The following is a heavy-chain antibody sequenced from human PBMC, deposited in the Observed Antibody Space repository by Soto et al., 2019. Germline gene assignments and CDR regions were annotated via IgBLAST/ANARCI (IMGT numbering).Heavy chain of an antibody. V-gene: IGHV5-51*01. CDR1: GYSFTSYW. D-gene: IGHD6-19*01. Sequence: GESLKISCKGSGYSFTSYWIGCVRQMPGKGLEWMGIIYPGDSDTRYSPSFQGQVTISADKSISTAYLQWSSLKASDTAMYYCARNSIPSRGDSSGSIDYWGQGTLVTVSS. J-gene: IGHJ4*02. CDR3: ARNSIPSRGDSSGSIDY. CDR2: IYPGDSDT.